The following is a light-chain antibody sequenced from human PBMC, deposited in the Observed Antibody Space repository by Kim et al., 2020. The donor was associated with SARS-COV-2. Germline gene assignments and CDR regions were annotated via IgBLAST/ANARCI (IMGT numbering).Light chain of an antibody. V-gene: IGKV3-20*01. CDR3: QQYGSSPRS. CDR2: GAS. CDR1: QSVISTY. J-gene: IGKJ3*01. Sequence: SPGEMAALSCSASQSVISTYLAWYQQKPGQAPRLLIYGASSRATGIPDRFSGSGSGTDFTLTISRLEPDDFAVYYCQQYGSSPRSFGPGTKVDIK.